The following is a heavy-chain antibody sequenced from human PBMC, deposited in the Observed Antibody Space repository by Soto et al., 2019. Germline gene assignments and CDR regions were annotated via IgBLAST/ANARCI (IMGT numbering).Heavy chain of an antibody. Sequence: SSETLSLTCAASGDSISRGYHWAWIRQPPGKRLEWVASISHTGTTYYNPSLTGRVTISLDTSRNQFSLNLGSVTAADSAVYYCARAVYCTTANCWDDFHYYNIDVWGQGTAVTVSS. J-gene: IGHJ6*02. CDR3: ARAVYCTTANCWDDFHYYNIDV. D-gene: IGHD2-2*01. CDR1: GDSISRGYH. CDR2: ISHTGTT. V-gene: IGHV4-38-2*01.